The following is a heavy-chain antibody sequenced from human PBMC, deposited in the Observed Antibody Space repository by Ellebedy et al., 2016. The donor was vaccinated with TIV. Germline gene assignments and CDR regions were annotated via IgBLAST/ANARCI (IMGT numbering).Heavy chain of an antibody. CDR1: RGTFSSYA. J-gene: IGHJ5*02. Sequence: AASVKVSCKASRGTFSSYAISWVRQAPGQGLEWMGGILPKFGTTYYAQKFKGRVTVTADESTSTAYMELSSLRSEDTAVYYCARESPTNWFDPWGQGTLVTVSS. CDR2: ILPKFGTT. CDR3: ARESPTNWFDP. V-gene: IGHV1-69*13.